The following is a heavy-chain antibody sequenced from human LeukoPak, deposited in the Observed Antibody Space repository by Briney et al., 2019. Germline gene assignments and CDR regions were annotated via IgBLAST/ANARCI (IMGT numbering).Heavy chain of an antibody. Sequence: SETLSLTCTVSGXSISNYWWSWIRQPPGKGLEWIGYVFDSGGTNYNPSLKSRVTISVDTSKKQFSLKLSSVTAADTAVYYCARGYSSSWNYFDYWGQGTLVTVSS. V-gene: IGHV4-59*01. CDR3: ARGYSSSWNYFDY. D-gene: IGHD6-13*01. CDR1: GXSISNYW. J-gene: IGHJ4*02. CDR2: VFDSGGT.